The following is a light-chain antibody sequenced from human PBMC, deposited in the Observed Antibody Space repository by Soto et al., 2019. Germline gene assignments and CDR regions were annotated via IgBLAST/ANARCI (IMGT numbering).Light chain of an antibody. V-gene: IGKV1-39*01. Sequence: DIQMTQSPSSLSASVGDRVTIACRASQTISNYLNWYQQKPGKAPKLLIYSASSLQSGVPSRFSGSGSGTDFTLTISDLQPGDFASYYCQQSYSIPWTFGQGTNMEIK. J-gene: IGKJ1*01. CDR2: SAS. CDR3: QQSYSIPWT. CDR1: QTISNY.